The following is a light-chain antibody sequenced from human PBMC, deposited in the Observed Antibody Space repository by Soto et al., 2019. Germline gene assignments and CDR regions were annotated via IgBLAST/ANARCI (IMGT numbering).Light chain of an antibody. V-gene: IGKV3-20*01. CDR2: GAS. Sequence: EIVLTQSPGTLSLSPGERATLSCRASQSVASNYLAWYQQKSGQAPRLLIYGASSRATGVPDRFSGSGSGTDFTLTINRLEPEDFVVYYCQQYGSSPWTFGLGTKVEIK. CDR1: QSVASNY. CDR3: QQYGSSPWT. J-gene: IGKJ1*01.